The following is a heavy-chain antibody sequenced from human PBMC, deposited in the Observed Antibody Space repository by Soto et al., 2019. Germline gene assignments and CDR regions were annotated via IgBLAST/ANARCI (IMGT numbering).Heavy chain of an antibody. V-gene: IGHV4-59*01. CDR2: IYYSGST. CDR3: ARSYDFWSAYYFDY. J-gene: IGHJ4*02. D-gene: IGHD3-3*01. Sequence: SETLSLTCTVSGGSISSYYWSWIRQPPGKGLEWIGYIYYSGSTNYNPSLRSRVTISVDTSKNQFSLKLSSVTAADTAVYYCARSYDFWSAYYFDYWGQGTLVTVSS. CDR1: GGSISSYY.